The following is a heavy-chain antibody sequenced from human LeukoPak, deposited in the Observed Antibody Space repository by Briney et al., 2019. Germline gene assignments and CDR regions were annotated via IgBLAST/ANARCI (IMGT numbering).Heavy chain of an antibody. D-gene: IGHD3-10*01. CDR1: GGSISSYH. V-gene: IGHV4-59*08. J-gene: IGHJ4*02. Sequence: SETLSLTCTVSGGSISSYHWTWIRKPPGKGLEWIGYIYYSGSTNCNPSLKSRVTISVATSKNQFSLKLSSVTAADTAVYYCASNFYGSGSLDYWGQGTLVTVSS. CDR3: ASNFYGSGSLDY. CDR2: IYYSGST.